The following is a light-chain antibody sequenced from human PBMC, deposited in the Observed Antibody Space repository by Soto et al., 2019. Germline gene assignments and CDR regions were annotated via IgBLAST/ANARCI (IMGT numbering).Light chain of an antibody. J-gene: IGKJ1*01. CDR2: DAS. Sequence: DIQMTQSPSTLSASVGDRVTITCRASESISSWLAWYQQKPGKAPKLLIYDASSLESGVPSRFSCSGSGTEFTLTISSLQLDDCATYYCQQYNIYSGTFGQGTKVEIK. CDR3: QQYNIYSGT. CDR1: ESISSW. V-gene: IGKV1-5*01.